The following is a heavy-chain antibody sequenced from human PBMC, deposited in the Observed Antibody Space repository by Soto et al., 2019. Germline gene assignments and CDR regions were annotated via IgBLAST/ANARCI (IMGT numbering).Heavy chain of an antibody. V-gene: IGHV1-46*01. CDR2: INPRTGST. CDR3: AIDGGLLTAGWHYDL. D-gene: IGHD2-15*01. Sequence: QVQLVQSGADVKKPGTSVKVSCKAAGYSFTNYCMYWVRQAPGQGLEWMGMINPRTGSTRDAQKCQDRVTLTRDTSTTTVYMELSTLISDDTAVYYCAIDGGLLTAGWHYDLWGPGTLVTVSS. J-gene: IGHJ2*01. CDR1: GYSFTNYC.